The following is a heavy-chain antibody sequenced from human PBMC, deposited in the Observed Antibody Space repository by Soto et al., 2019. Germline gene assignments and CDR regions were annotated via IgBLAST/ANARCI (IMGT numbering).Heavy chain of an antibody. J-gene: IGHJ4*02. CDR1: GGSISSYY. CDR2: IYYSGST. CDR3: ARSPPTIFGVVIIFDY. D-gene: IGHD3-3*01. Sequence: KPSETLSLTCTVSGGSISSYYWSWIRQPPGKGLEWIGYIYYSGSTNYNPSLKSRVTISVDTSKNQFSLKLSSVTAADTAVYYCARSPPTIFGVVIIFDYWGQGTLVTVSS. V-gene: IGHV4-59*01.